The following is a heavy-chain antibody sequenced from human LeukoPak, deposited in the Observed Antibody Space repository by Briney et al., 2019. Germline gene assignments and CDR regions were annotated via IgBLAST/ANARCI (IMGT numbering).Heavy chain of an antibody. Sequence: SVKVSCKASGGTFSSYAISWVRQAPGQGLEWMGRIIPIFGTPNYAQKFQGRVTITTDESTSTAYMELSSLRSEDTAVYYCATSFVHYYDSSGYWDYFDYWGQGTLVTVSS. CDR3: ATSFVHYYDSSGYWDYFDY. V-gene: IGHV1-69*05. CDR2: IIPIFGTP. CDR1: GGTFSSYA. D-gene: IGHD3-22*01. J-gene: IGHJ4*02.